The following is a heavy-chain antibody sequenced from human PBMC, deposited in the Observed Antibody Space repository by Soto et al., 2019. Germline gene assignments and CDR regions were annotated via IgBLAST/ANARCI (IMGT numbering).Heavy chain of an antibody. D-gene: IGHD3-10*01. CDR2: INRDSTES. V-gene: IGHV3-7*01. CDR3: ERDSGYGSGGSVNHYLDS. Sequence: PGGSLRLSCAASGFTFGSYWMSWLHQVPGEGLERLGNINRDSTESKYVASMKGRFTMSRDNAQNSQYLQMERLGAEDTAVYYCERDSGYGSGGSVNHYLDSWGHGTLVTVSS. CDR1: GFTFGSYW. J-gene: IGHJ4*01.